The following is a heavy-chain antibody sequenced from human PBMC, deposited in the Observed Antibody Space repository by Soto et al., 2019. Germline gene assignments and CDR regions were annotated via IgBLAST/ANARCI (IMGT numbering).Heavy chain of an antibody. CDR1: SGSISSSDYT. CDR2: IYYSGKT. Sequence: SETLSLTCTISSGSISSSDYTWGWIRQLPGKGLEWIGSIYYSGKTYYNPSLNSRITVSVDTSKSQFSLNLSSVTAADTAVYYCARLQGYCIRSSCTGYYAMDVWGQGTTVTVSS. J-gene: IGHJ6*02. D-gene: IGHD2-2*01. V-gene: IGHV4-39*01. CDR3: ARLQGYCIRSSCTGYYAMDV.